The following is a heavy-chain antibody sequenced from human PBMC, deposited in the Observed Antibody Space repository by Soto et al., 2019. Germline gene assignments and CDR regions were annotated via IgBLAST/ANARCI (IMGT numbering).Heavy chain of an antibody. J-gene: IGHJ5*02. CDR1: GFSLSTSGVG. Sequence: QITLKESGPTLVKPTQTLTLTCTFSGFSLSTSGVGVGWIRQPPGKALEWLALIYWDDDKRYSPSLKSRLTITKDTSKIQVVLTMTNLDPVDTATYYCALSWYCSGGSCYYSNRFDPWGQGTLVTVSS. CDR2: IYWDDDK. CDR3: ALSWYCSGGSCYYSNRFDP. V-gene: IGHV2-5*02. D-gene: IGHD2-15*01.